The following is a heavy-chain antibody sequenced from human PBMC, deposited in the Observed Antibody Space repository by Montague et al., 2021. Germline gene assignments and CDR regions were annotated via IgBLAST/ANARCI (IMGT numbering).Heavy chain of an antibody. CDR3: ARSLYCIGGSCYSGFDP. CDR2: TFNTGSS. V-gene: IGHV4-39*01. D-gene: IGHD2-15*01. Sequence: TQTLTCTASGGSISSNSYWWAWIRQPPGKGLEYVGTTFNTGSSYYSPSLKSRVTISVDTSKNQFSLRLSAVTAADTAVYYCARSLYCIGGSCYSGFDPWGQGTLVTVSS. J-gene: IGHJ5*02. CDR1: GGSISSNSYW.